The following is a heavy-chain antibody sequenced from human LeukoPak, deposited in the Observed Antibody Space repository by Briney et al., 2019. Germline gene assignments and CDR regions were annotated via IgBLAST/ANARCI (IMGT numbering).Heavy chain of an antibody. D-gene: IGHD1-26*01. CDR1: GGTFSSYA. Sequence: GASVKVSCKASGGTFSSYAISWVRQAPGQGLEWMGRIIPIFGTANYAQKFQGRVTITTDESTSTAYMELSSLRSEDTAVYYCARVVGAGTPDYYYYYYMDVWGKGTTVTVSS. CDR2: IIPIFGTA. J-gene: IGHJ6*03. V-gene: IGHV1-69*05. CDR3: ARVVGAGTPDYYYYYYMDV.